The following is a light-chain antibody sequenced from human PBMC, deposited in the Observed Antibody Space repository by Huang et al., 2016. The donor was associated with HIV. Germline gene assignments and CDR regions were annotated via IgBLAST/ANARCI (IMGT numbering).Light chain of an antibody. Sequence: EIVLTQSPATLPVSPGERATLSCRARQSVNNNLAWYQKNPGQCPRLLIYGASTRATDIPARFSGSGSGTNVTLTITSLQSEDFAVYFCHQYIELPRTFGRGTKVEVK. CDR3: HQYIELPRT. CDR1: QSVNNN. CDR2: GAS. V-gene: IGKV3-15*01. J-gene: IGKJ1*01.